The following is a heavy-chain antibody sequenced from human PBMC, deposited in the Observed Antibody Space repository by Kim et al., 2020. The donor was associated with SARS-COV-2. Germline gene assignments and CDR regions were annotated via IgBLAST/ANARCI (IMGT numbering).Heavy chain of an antibody. J-gene: IGHJ5*02. CDR2: IYYSGST. Sequence: SETLSLTCTVSGGSISSSSYYWGWIRQPPGKGLEWIGSIYYSGSTYYNPSLKSRVTISVDTSKNQFSLKLSSVTAADTAVYYCAREKSITIFGVVRGWFDPWGQGTLVTVSS. CDR3: AREKSITIFGVVRGWFDP. D-gene: IGHD3-3*01. V-gene: IGHV4-39*07. CDR1: GGSISSSSYY.